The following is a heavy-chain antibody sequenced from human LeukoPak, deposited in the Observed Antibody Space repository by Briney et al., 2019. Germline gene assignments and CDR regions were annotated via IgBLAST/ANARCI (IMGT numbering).Heavy chain of an antibody. CDR1: GFTFSSYG. Sequence: GGSLRLSCAASGFTFSSYGMHWVRQAPGKGLEWVSVIYSGGSTYYADSVKGRFTISRDNSKNTLYLQMNSLRAEDTAVYYCARDPPRGGFDPWGQGTLVTVSS. J-gene: IGHJ5*02. V-gene: IGHV3-53*01. CDR3: ARDPPRGGFDP. CDR2: IYSGGST.